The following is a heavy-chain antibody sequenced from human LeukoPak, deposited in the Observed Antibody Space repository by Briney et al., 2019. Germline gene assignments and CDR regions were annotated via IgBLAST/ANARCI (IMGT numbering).Heavy chain of an antibody. CDR1: GFTFSSYA. CDR3: AKDRQYYGSGRGSWRRPNWFDP. Sequence: QPGGSLRLSCAASGFTFSSYAMSWVRQAPGKGLEWVSAISGSGGSTYYADSVKGRFTISRDNSKNTLYLQMNSLRAEDTAVYYCAKDRQYYGSGRGSWRRPNWFDPWGQGTLVTVSS. J-gene: IGHJ5*02. D-gene: IGHD3-10*01. V-gene: IGHV3-23*01. CDR2: ISGSGGST.